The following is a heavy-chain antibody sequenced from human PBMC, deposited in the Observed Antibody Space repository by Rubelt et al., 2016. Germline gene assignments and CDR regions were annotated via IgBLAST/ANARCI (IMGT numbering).Heavy chain of an antibody. CDR1: GGSFSGYY. CDR3: ARGPRWYSYGYIKYNWFDP. V-gene: IGHV4-34*01. J-gene: IGHJ5*02. D-gene: IGHD5-18*01. CDR2: INHSGST. Sequence: QLQLQESGPRLVRPSETLSLTCAVYGGSFSGYYWSWIRQPPGKGLEWIGEINHSGSTNYNPSLNGRGITSVATAKNQCSLKLSVVTAADTAVYYWARGPRWYSYGYIKYNWFDPWGQGTLVTVSS.